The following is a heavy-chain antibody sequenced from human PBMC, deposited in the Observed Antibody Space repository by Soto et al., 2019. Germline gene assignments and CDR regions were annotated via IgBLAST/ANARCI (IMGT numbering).Heavy chain of an antibody. D-gene: IGHD2-2*01. CDR2: IIPIPGTA. Sequence: QVQLVPSGAEVKKPGASVKVSCKASGGTFGSYAISWVRQAPGQGLEWMGGIIPIPGTANYAQKFQGRVTIAADESTSTAYMELSSLRSEDTAVYYCARSQGSSTSLEIYDYYYYGMDVWGQGTTVTVSS. CDR3: ARSQGSSTSLEIYDYYYYGMDV. CDR1: GGTFGSYA. V-gene: IGHV1-69*01. J-gene: IGHJ6*02.